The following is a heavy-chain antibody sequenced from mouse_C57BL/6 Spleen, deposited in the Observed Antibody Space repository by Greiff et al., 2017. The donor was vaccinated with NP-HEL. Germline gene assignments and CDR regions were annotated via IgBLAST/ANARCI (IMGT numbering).Heavy chain of an antibody. V-gene: IGHV1-64*01. J-gene: IGHJ1*03. Sequence: QVQLQQPGAELVKPGASVKLSCKASGYTFTSYWMHWVKQRPGQGLEWIGMIHPNSGSTNYNEKFKSKATLTVDKSSSTAYMQLSSLTSEDSAVYDCARDYYGSSYGWGFDVWGTGTTVTVSS. CDR2: IHPNSGST. D-gene: IGHD1-1*01. CDR1: GYTFTSYW. CDR3: ARDYYGSSYGWGFDV.